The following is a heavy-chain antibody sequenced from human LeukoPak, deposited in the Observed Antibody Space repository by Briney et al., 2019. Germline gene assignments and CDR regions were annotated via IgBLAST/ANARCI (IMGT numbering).Heavy chain of an antibody. CDR3: ARVVVAGRFDY. J-gene: IGHJ4*02. V-gene: IGHV4-34*01. Sequence: SETLSLTCAVYGGPFSGYYWSWIRQPPGKGLEWIGEINHSGSTNYNPSLKSRVTISVDTSKNQFSLKLSSVTAADTAVYYCARVVVAGRFDYWGQGTLVTVSS. CDR1: GGPFSGYY. CDR2: INHSGST. D-gene: IGHD6-19*01.